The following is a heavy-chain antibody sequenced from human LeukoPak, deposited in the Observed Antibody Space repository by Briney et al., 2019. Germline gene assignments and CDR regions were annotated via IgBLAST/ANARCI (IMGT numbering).Heavy chain of an antibody. J-gene: IGHJ4*02. CDR2: ISGSGGST. CDR3: AKFGTGWYTDY. V-gene: IGHV3-23*01. D-gene: IGHD6-19*01. CDR1: GFTFTSYG. Sequence: GGSLRLSCAASGFTFTSYGMSWVRQAPGKGLEWVSAISGSGGSTYYADSVKGRFTISRDNSKNTLYLQMNSLRAEDTAVYYCAKFGTGWYTDYWGQGTLVTVSS.